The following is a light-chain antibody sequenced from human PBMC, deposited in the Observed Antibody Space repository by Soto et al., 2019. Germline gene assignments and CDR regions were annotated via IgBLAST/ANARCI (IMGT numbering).Light chain of an antibody. Sequence: EFVLTQSPCTLALSRGERATLSCRASQSVSSSYLAWYQHRPGQAPRLLIFGASSRATGIPDRFSGTGSGTDFTLTISRLEPEDFAVYYCQQYVTSPLTFGGGTKVDIK. V-gene: IGKV3-20*01. CDR3: QQYVTSPLT. CDR2: GAS. J-gene: IGKJ4*01. CDR1: QSVSSSY.